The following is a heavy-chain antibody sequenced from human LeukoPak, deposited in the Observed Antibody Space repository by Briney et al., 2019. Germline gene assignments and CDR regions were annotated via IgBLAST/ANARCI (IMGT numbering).Heavy chain of an antibody. J-gene: IGHJ4*02. Sequence: GGSLRLSCAASGFTFSSYAMHWVRQAPGKGLEYVSAISSNGGSTYYANSVKGRFTISRDNSKNTLYLQMGSLRAEDMAVYYCARNEGGRSSGYYRYWGQGTLVTVSS. D-gene: IGHD3-22*01. CDR3: ARNEGGRSSGYYRY. CDR1: GFTFSSYA. CDR2: ISSNGGST. V-gene: IGHV3-64*01.